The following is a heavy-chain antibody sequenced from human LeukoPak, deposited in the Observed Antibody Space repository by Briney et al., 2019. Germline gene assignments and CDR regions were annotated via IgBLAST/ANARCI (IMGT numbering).Heavy chain of an antibody. V-gene: IGHV3-30*18. J-gene: IGHJ4*02. Sequence: PGRSLRLSCAASGFTFSSYGMHWVRQAPGKGLEWVAVISYDGSNKYYADSVKGRFTISRDNSKNTLYLQMNSLRAEDTAVYYCAKESHYDSSGYSDYWGQGTLVTVSS. CDR2: ISYDGSNK. CDR3: AKESHYDSSGYSDY. D-gene: IGHD3-22*01. CDR1: GFTFSSYG.